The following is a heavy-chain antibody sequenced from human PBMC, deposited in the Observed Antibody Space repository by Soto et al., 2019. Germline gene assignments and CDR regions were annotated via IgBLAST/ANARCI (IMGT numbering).Heavy chain of an antibody. V-gene: IGHV3-23*01. CDR3: AKLGIAVAGTHYYYYGMDV. CDR2: ISGSGGSA. D-gene: IGHD6-19*01. J-gene: IGHJ6*02. Sequence: PVGSLSLSCAASGFTFSSYAMSWVRQAPGKGLEWVSAISGSGGSAYYADSVKGRFTISRDNSKNTLYLQMNSLRAEDTAVYYCAKLGIAVAGTHYYYYGMDVWGQGTTVTVYS. CDR1: GFTFSSYA.